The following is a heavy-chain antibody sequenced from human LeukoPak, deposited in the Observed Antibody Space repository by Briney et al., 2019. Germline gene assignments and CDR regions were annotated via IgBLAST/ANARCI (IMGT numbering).Heavy chain of an antibody. CDR3: ARFYYDGSGNYYFDY. CDR2: IYYSGST. V-gene: IGHV4-59*01. J-gene: IGHJ4*02. Sequence: PSETLSLTCTVSGGSISSYYWSWIRQPPGKGLEWIGYIYYSGSTNYNPSLKSRVTISVDTSKNQFSLKLSSVTAADSAVYYCARFYYDGSGNYYFDYWGQGTLVTVSS. CDR1: GGSISSYY. D-gene: IGHD3-22*01.